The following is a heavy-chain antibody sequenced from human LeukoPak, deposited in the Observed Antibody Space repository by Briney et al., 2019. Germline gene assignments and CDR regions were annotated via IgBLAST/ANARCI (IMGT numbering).Heavy chain of an antibody. D-gene: IGHD2-15*01. J-gene: IGHJ4*02. CDR3: TTHLGYCSGGSCYS. CDR1: GFTFSNAW. V-gene: IGHV3-15*01. CDR2: IKSKTDGGTT. Sequence: AGGSLRLSXAASGFTFSNAWMSWVRRAPGKGLEWVGRIKSKTDGGTTDYAAPVKGRFTISRGDSKNTLYLQMNSLKTEDTAVYYCTTHLGYCSGGSCYSGGQGTLVTVSS.